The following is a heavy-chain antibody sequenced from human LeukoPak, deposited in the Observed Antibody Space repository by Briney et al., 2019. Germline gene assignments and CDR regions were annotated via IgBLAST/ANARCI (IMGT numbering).Heavy chain of an antibody. D-gene: IGHD1-26*01. CDR1: GFTFSSYA. V-gene: IGHV3-23*01. CDR3: AAELYSGTYGRCCSFAL. Sequence: GGSLRLSCAASGFTFSSYAMSWVRQAPGKGLEWVSAISGSGGSTYYADSVKGRFTISRDSSKNTLYLQMNSLRAEDTAVYYCAAELYSGTYGRCCSFALWGQGTPVTVSS. CDR2: ISGSGGST. J-gene: IGHJ4*02.